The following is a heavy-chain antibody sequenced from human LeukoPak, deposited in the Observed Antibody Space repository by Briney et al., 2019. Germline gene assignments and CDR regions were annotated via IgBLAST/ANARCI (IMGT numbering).Heavy chain of an antibody. CDR1: GGSISSKH. Sequence: SETLSLTCIVSGGSISSKHWSWVRQSPGKGLEWIGYINYSGSTKSNPSLKSRVTISVDTSKNQFSLNLGSVTAADTAVYFCARETIAVAGTFRTSSNWFDPWGQGTLVTVSS. CDR3: ARETIAVAGTFRTSSNWFDP. CDR2: INYSGST. D-gene: IGHD6-19*01. V-gene: IGHV4-59*01. J-gene: IGHJ5*02.